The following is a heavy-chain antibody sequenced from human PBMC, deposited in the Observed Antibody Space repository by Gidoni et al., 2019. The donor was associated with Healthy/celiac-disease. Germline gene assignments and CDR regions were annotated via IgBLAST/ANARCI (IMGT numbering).Heavy chain of an antibody. CDR2: ISSSGSTI. Sequence: EVQLVVSGGGLVQPGGSVRLSCATSAFTFCIYETSWVRQASGKGLEWVSYISSSGSTIYYAGSVKGKFTISRDNVKNSVYMKMNSLRAEDTSVYYCARDPFAQLLPSYCYYGMDVWGQGTTVTVSS. V-gene: IGHV3-48*03. CDR1: AFTFCIYE. CDR3: ARDPFAQLLPSYCYYGMDV. D-gene: IGHD2-2*01. J-gene: IGHJ6*02.